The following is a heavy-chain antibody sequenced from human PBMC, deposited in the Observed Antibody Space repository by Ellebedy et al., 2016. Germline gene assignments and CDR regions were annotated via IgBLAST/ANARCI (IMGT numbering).Heavy chain of an antibody. CDR1: GGSFSGYY. CDR3: ARLFCSSTSCYLHYYYYMDV. Sequence: SETLSLTXAVYGGSFSGYYWSWIRQPPGKGLEWIGEINHSGSTNYNPSLKSRVTISVDTSKNQFSLKLSSVTAADTAVYYCARLFCSSTSCYLHYYYYMDVWGKGTTVTVSS. CDR2: INHSGST. J-gene: IGHJ6*03. D-gene: IGHD2-2*01. V-gene: IGHV4-34*01.